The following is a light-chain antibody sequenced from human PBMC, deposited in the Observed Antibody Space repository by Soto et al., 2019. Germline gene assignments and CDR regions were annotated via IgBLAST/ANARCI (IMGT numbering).Light chain of an antibody. CDR2: EVS. J-gene: IGLJ2*01. Sequence: QSALTQPASVSGSPGQSITISCTGTSSDVGGYNYVSWYQQYPGKAPKLMIYEVSNRPSGVSNRFSGSKSGNTASLTISGLQAEDEAEYYCSSYSAGSTVVFGGGTQLTVL. CDR3: SSYSAGSTVV. V-gene: IGLV2-14*01. CDR1: SSDVGGYNY.